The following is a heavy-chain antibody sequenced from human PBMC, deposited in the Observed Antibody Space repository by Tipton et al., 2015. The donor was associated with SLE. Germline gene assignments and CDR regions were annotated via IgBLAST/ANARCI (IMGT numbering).Heavy chain of an antibody. CDR2: INHSGST. D-gene: IGHD2-21*01. J-gene: IGHJ6*02. Sequence: TLSLTCTVSGGSISSHYWSWIRQPPGKGLEWIGEINHSGSTNYNPSLKSRVTISVDTSKNQFSLKLSSVTAADTAVYYCASYPVDYYYYGMDVWGQGTTVTVSS. V-gene: IGHV4-34*01. CDR3: ASYPVDYYYYGMDV. CDR1: GGSISSHY.